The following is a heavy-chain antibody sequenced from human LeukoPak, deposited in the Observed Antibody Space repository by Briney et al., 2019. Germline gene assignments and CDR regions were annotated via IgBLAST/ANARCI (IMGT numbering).Heavy chain of an antibody. CDR1: GFTFSSYW. J-gene: IGHJ3*02. CDR2: INSDGSST. CDR3: ARESGYDLDAFDI. Sequence: GGSLRLSCAASGFTFSSYWMHWVRQAPGKGLVWVSRINSDGSSTSYADSVKGRFTISRDNAKNTLYLQMSSLRAEDTAVYYCARESGYDLDAFDIWGQGTMVTVSS. V-gene: IGHV3-74*01. D-gene: IGHD5-12*01.